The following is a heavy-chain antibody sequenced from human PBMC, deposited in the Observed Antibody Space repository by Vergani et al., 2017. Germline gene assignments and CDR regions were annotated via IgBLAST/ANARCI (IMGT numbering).Heavy chain of an antibody. Sequence: QLQLQESGPGLLKPSETLSLTCVVSGGSVNNDSYFWGWIRQAPGKGLEHIASVYYLGNPYYNPSVKSRVSVSVDTSKNQFSLKLSYVTAADTAVYYCVRHGYRSVIDWFEPWSQGTLVTVS. CDR1: GGSVNNDSYF. CDR2: VYYLGNP. V-gene: IGHV4-39*01. D-gene: IGHD5-24*01. J-gene: IGHJ5*02. CDR3: VRHGYRSVIDWFEP.